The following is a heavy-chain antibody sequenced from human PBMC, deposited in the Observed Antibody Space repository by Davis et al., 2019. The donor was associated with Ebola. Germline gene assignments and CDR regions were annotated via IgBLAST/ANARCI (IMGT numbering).Heavy chain of an antibody. D-gene: IGHD3-22*01. CDR2: FDPEDAET. CDR1: GYTLTELS. Sequence: ASVKVSCKVSGYTLTELSMHWVRQAPGKGLEWMGCFDPEDAETIYAQKFKGRVTLTEDTSTDTAYMELSSLRSEDTAVYYCVSDRRTYYYDNSGFYSFDQWGQGTLVTVAS. J-gene: IGHJ4*02. V-gene: IGHV1-24*01. CDR3: VSDRRTYYYDNSGFYSFDQ.